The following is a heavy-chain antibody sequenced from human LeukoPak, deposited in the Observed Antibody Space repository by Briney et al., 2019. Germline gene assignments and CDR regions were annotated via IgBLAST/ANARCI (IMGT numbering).Heavy chain of an antibody. CDR1: GFTFSNYA. J-gene: IGHJ4*02. Sequence: GGTLRLSCAASGFTFSNYAMSWVRQAPGKGLEWGSALSGSGGITYYADSVKGRFTISRDNSKNTLYLQMNSLRAEHTAVYYCARRAGAYSHPYDYWGQGTLVTVSS. D-gene: IGHD4/OR15-4a*01. CDR2: LSGSGGIT. CDR3: ARRAGAYSHPYDY. V-gene: IGHV3-23*01.